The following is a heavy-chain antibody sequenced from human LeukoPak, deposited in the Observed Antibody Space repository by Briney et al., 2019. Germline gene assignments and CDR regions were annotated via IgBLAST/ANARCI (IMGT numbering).Heavy chain of an antibody. J-gene: IGHJ3*02. D-gene: IGHD3-22*01. CDR3: AKDHRGVVVITTNAFDI. V-gene: IGHV3-23*01. CDR1: GFTFSSYA. Sequence: GGSLRLSCAASGFTFSSYAMSWVRQAPGRGLEWVSAISGSGGSTYYADPVKGRFTISRDNSKNTLYLQMNSLRAEDTAVYYCAKDHRGVVVITTNAFDIWGQGTMVTVSS. CDR2: ISGSGGST.